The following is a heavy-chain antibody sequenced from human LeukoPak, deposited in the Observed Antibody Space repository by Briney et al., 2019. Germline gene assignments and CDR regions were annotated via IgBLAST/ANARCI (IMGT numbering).Heavy chain of an antibody. CDR3: ACLHFHLAHDY. J-gene: IGHJ4*02. Sequence: GGSLRLSCEASGFTFSSYEMTWVRQAPGQGLEWVSDITGSGSSTSYADTVKGRFIISGDNAKNTLYLQMNDLRAEDTAIYYCACLHFHLAHDYWGQGTLVTVSP. D-gene: IGHD2/OR15-2a*01. CDR2: ITGSGSST. V-gene: IGHV3-48*03. CDR1: GFTFSSYE.